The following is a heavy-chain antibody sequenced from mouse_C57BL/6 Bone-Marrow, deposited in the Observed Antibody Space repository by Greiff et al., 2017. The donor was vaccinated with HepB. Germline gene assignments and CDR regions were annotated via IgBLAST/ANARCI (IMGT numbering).Heavy chain of an antibody. D-gene: IGHD2-4*01. CDR1: GYTFTSYW. Sequence: QVQLQQPGAELVMPGASVKLSCKASGYTFTSYWMHWVKQRPGQGLEWIGEIDPSDSYTNYNQKFKGKSTLTVDKSSSTAYMQLSSLTSEDSAVYYGARRRLPTTGYFDVWGTGTTVTVSS. J-gene: IGHJ1*03. CDR2: IDPSDSYT. CDR3: ARRRLPTTGYFDV. V-gene: IGHV1-69*01.